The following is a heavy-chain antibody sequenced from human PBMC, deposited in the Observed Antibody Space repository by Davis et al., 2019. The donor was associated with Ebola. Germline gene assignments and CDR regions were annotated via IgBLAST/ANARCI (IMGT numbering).Heavy chain of an antibody. V-gene: IGHV4-39*01. Sequence: PSETLSLTCTVSGGSISSSSYYWGWIRQPPGKGLEWIGSIYYSGSTYYNPSLKSRVTISVDTFKNQFSLKLSSVTAADTAVYYCARGKASEGGNAYWGQGTLVTVSS. CDR2: IYYSGST. CDR3: ARGKASEGGNAY. D-gene: IGHD4-23*01. CDR1: GGSISSSSYY. J-gene: IGHJ4*02.